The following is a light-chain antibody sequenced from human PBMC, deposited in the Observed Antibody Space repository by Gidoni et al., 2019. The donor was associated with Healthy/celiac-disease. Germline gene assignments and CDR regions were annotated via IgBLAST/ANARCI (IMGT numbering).Light chain of an antibody. Sequence: SYELTQPPSVSVSPGQTARNTCSGEALPKQYAYWYQQKPGQAPVLVIYKDSERPSGIPARFSGSSSGTTVTLTISGVQAEDEADYYCQSADSSGTYYVFGTGTKVTVL. CDR1: ALPKQY. CDR2: KDS. CDR3: QSADSSGTYYV. V-gene: IGLV3-25*02. J-gene: IGLJ1*01.